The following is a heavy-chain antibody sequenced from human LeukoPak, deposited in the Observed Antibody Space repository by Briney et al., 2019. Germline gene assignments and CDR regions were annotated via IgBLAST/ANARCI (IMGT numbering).Heavy chain of an antibody. Sequence: GGSLRLSCAASGFTFSSYGMHWVRQAPGKGLEWVAFTRYDGSNKYYADSVKGRFTISRDNSKNTLYLQMNSLRAEDTAVYYCAKDRAIYDFWSGYGYFQHWGQGTLVTVSS. CDR1: GFTFSSYG. CDR2: TRYDGSNK. D-gene: IGHD3-3*01. V-gene: IGHV3-30*02. CDR3: AKDRAIYDFWSGYGYFQH. J-gene: IGHJ1*01.